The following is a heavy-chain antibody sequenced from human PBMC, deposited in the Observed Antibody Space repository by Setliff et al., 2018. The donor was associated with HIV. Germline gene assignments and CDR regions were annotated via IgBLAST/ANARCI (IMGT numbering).Heavy chain of an antibody. J-gene: IGHJ4*02. CDR1: GFTFSTSE. CDR2: ISGSGSTI. CDR3: AKAGSNYFDY. D-gene: IGHD3-10*01. Sequence: GGSLRLSCAASGFTFSTSEMNWVRQAPGKGLEWVSYISGSGSTIYYADSVKGRFTISRDNSKNSLFLQMHSLKTEDTALYYCAKAGSNYFDYWGQGTLVTVSS. V-gene: IGHV3-48*03.